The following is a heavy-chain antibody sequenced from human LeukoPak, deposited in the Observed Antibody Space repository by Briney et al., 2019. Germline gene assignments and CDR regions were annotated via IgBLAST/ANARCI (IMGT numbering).Heavy chain of an antibody. CDR3: AKDLGSSWDNWFDP. V-gene: IGHV3-11*04. D-gene: IGHD6-13*01. J-gene: IGHJ5*02. CDR2: ISRSGSTI. CDR1: GFTFSDYY. Sequence: GGSLRLSCAASGFTFSDYYMSWIRQAPGKGLEWVSYISRSGSTIYYADSVKGRFTISRDNAKNSLYLQRNSLRAEDTAVYYCAKDLGSSWDNWFDPWGQGTLVTVSS.